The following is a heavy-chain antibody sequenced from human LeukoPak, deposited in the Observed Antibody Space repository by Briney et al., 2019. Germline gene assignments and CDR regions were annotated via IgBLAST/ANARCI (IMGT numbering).Heavy chain of an antibody. CDR1: GFTFSTYG. J-gene: IGHJ4*02. CDR2: ITSRSTI. V-gene: IGHV3-48*02. CDR3: ARRVSGSYLDY. D-gene: IGHD3-10*01. Sequence: PGRSLRLSCAASGFTFSTYGMNWVRQAPGKGLEWVSYITSRSTIYYADSVKGRFTISRDNVKNSLYLEMNSLRDDDTAVYYCARRVSGSYLDYWGQGILVTVSS.